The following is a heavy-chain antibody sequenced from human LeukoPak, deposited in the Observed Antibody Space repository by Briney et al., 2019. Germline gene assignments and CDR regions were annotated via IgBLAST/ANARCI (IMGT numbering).Heavy chain of an antibody. D-gene: IGHD3-10*01. V-gene: IGHV3-9*01. CDR1: GFTFDDCA. J-gene: IGHJ3*02. CDR2: ISWNSGSI. CDR3: AKDRMSGGWSRGKMVPDAFDI. Sequence: GGSLRLSCAASGFTFDDCAMHWVRQAPGKGLEWVSGISWNSGSIGYADSVKGRFTISRDNAKNSLYLQMNSLRAEDTALYYCAKDRMSGGWSRGKMVPDAFDIWGQGTMVTVSS.